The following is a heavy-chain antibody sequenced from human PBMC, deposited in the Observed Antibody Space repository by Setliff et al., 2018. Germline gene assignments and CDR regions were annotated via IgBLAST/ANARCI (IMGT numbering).Heavy chain of an antibody. D-gene: IGHD5-12*01. CDR1: GGSISSYY. CDR3: ARDLHGYNYFDY. J-gene: IGHJ4*02. V-gene: IGHV4-4*07. CDR2: IYIGGST. Sequence: PSETLSLTCTVSGGSISSYYWSWIRQPAGKGLEWIGHIYIGGSTHYNPALKSRVTISVDTSKNQFSLKLNSVTAADTAVYYCARDLHGYNYFDYWGQGTLVTVSS.